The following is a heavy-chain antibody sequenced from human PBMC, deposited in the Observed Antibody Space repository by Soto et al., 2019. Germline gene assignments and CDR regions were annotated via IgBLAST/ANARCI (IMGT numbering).Heavy chain of an antibody. D-gene: IGHD2-15*01. J-gene: IGHJ4*02. V-gene: IGHV3-23*01. CDR3: AKHLRNGSPEY. CDR1: GFTFSSYA. Sequence: EVQLLESGGALVQPGGSLRLSCAASGFTFSSYAMSWVRQAPGKGLEWVSLISGSGGGTYYADSVKGRFTISRDNVKNTLYLQMNSLGAEDTAVFYCAKHLRNGSPEYWGQGTLVTVSS. CDR2: ISGSGGGT.